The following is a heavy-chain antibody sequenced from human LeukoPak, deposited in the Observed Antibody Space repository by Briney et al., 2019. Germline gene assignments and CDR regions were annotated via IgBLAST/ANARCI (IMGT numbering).Heavy chain of an antibody. CDR2: IKQDGGQK. CDR1: GFTFSSYW. Sequence: PGGSLGLSCAASGFTFSSYWMSCVRQAPGKGLEWVANIKQDGGQKYYVDSVKGRFTISRDNAKNSLYLQMNSLRAEDTAVYYCAIYSSSWCLDYWGQGTLVTVSS. V-gene: IGHV3-7*01. D-gene: IGHD6-13*01. CDR3: AIYSSSWCLDY. J-gene: IGHJ4*02.